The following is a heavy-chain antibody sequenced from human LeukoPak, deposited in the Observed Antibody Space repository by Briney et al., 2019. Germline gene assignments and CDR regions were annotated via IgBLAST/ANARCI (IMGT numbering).Heavy chain of an antibody. J-gene: IGHJ6*02. CDR2: IIPILGIA. CDR3: ARSRIVVVPAAPPVGYYYGMDV. CDR1: GGTFSSYA. Sequence: SVKVSCTASGGTFSSYAISWVRQAPGQGLEWMGRIIPILGIANYAQKFQGRVTITADKSTSTAYMELSSLRSEDTAVYYCARSRIVVVPAAPPVGYYYGMDVWGQGTTVTVSS. V-gene: IGHV1-69*04. D-gene: IGHD2-2*01.